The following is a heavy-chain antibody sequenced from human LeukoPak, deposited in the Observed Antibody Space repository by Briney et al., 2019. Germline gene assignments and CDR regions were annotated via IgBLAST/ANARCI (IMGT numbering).Heavy chain of an antibody. CDR2: ISAYNGNT. Sequence: ASVKLSCKASGYTLTSYGISWVRQAPGQGLEWMGWISAYNGNTNYAQKLQGRVTMTTDTSTSTAYMELRSLRSDDTAVYYCARDASPVTTIFGVVIIGYDAFDIWGQGTMVTVSS. J-gene: IGHJ3*02. D-gene: IGHD3-3*01. CDR3: ARDASPVTTIFGVVIIGYDAFDI. V-gene: IGHV1-18*01. CDR1: GYTLTSYG.